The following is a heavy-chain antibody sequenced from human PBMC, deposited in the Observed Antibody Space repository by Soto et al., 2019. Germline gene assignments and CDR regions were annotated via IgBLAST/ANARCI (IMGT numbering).Heavy chain of an antibody. Sequence: DTLSLTCAVYGGSFSDYYWSWIRQPPGKGLEWIGEINHSGSTNYIPSLKSRVTISVDTSKNQFSLKLTSVTAADTAVYFCARGRAAAGTEGWFDPWGQGTLVTVSS. CDR3: ARGRAAAGTEGWFDP. V-gene: IGHV4-34*01. CDR1: GGSFSDYY. D-gene: IGHD6-13*01. J-gene: IGHJ5*02. CDR2: INHSGST.